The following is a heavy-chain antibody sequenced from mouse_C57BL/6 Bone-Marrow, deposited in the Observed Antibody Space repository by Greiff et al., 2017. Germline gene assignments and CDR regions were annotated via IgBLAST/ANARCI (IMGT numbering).Heavy chain of an antibody. D-gene: IGHD1-1*02. V-gene: IGHV1-4*01. CDR3: ARALVGVFAY. Sequence: QVQPTQSGAELARPGASVKMSCKASGYTFTSYTMHWVKQRPGQGLEWIGYINPSSGYTKYNQKFKDKATLTADKSSSTAYMQLSSLTSEDSAVYYCARALVGVFAYWGQGTLVTVSA. CDR1: GYTFTSYT. CDR2: INPSSGYT. J-gene: IGHJ3*01.